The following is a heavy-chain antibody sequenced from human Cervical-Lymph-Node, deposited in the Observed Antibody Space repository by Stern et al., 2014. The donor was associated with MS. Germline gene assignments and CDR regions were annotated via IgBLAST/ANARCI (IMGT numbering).Heavy chain of an antibody. J-gene: IGHJ6*02. Sequence: QLQLQESGPGLVKPSETLSLTCTVSGGFIKSYYWSWVRQSAGKGLEWIGRFHFSGNSNYNPSLKSRFTMSVATSKSQFPLNLTSVTAADSAVYYCARDGGFCTNRVCPKYYHSGMDVWGQGTTVTVSS. V-gene: IGHV4-4*07. D-gene: IGHD2-8*01. CDR2: FHFSGNS. CDR1: GGFIKSYY. CDR3: ARDGGFCTNRVCPKYYHSGMDV.